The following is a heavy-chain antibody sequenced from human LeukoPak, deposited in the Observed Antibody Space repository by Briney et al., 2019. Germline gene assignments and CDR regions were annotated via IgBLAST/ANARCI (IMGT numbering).Heavy chain of an antibody. V-gene: IGHV4-34*01. D-gene: IGHD6-6*01. J-gene: IGHJ4*02. CDR2: INHSGSA. CDR3: AMTIAARHYYDY. Sequence: SETLSLTCAVYGGSFSGYYWSWIRPPPGKGLEWIGEINHSGSANYNPSLKSRVTISVDTSKNQFSLKLSSVTAADTAVYYCAMTIAARHYYDYWGQGTLVTVSS. CDR1: GGSFSGYY.